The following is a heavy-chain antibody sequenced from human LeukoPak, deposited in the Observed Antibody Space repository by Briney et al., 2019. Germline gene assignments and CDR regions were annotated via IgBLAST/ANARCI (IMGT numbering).Heavy chain of an antibody. CDR2: IYYSGST. V-gene: IGHV4-39*01. D-gene: IGHD2-21*01. J-gene: IGHJ4*02. CDR1: GVSISSSSYY. Sequence: SETLSLTCTVSGVSISSSSYYWGWIRQPPGKGLEWIGSIYYSGSTYYNPSLRSRVTIAIDTSKSQFSLKLTSVTAAHTAVHYCARQSLAPFQIRPETPIESWGQGTLVTVSS. CDR3: ARQSLAPFQIRPETPIES.